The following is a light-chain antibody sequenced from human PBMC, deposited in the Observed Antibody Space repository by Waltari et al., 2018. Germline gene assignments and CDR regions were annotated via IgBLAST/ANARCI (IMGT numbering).Light chain of an antibody. CDR2: GAS. Sequence: VLTQSPVSLSVSPGEGVTLYCRASHSVYRSLAWYQQKPGQGPRLLIYGASTRATGVPTRFSGGGSGTEFTLNIDSLQSEDSAVYVCQEYSAGRPWTFGQGTKVEVK. CDR3: QEYSAGRPWT. J-gene: IGKJ1*01. V-gene: IGKV3-15*01. CDR1: HSVYRS.